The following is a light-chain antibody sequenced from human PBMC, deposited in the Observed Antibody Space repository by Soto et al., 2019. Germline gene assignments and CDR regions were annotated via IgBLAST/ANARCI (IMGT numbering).Light chain of an antibody. CDR1: SSNIGGNS. J-gene: IGLJ1*01. CDR2: DDD. CDR3: GSWDSSLSAYV. V-gene: IGLV1-51*01. Sequence: HSVLKQPPSGSAAPGQRGTISCSGSSSNIGGNSVSWYQQLPGTAPKLLIYDDDKRPSGIPDRFSGSKSGTSATLGITGFQTGDEADHYCGSWDSSLSAYVFGTGTKVTVL.